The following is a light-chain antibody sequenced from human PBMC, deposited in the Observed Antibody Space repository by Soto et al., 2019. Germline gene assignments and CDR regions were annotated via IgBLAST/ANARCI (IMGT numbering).Light chain of an antibody. Sequence: QSALTQPASVSGSPGQSITISCTGTSSDVGGYKYVSWYQQHPGKAPKLMIYEVSSRPSGVSDRFSGSKSGNTASLTISGLQAEDEADYYCSSYTSSSTPLYVFGTGTKVTVL. J-gene: IGLJ1*01. CDR3: SSYTSSSTPLYV. CDR2: EVS. V-gene: IGLV2-14*01. CDR1: SSDVGGYKY.